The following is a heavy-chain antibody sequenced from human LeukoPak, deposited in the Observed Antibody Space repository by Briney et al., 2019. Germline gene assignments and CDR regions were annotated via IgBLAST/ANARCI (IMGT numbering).Heavy chain of an antibody. CDR2: IKQDGSEK. Sequence: GGSLRLSCAASGFTLSSFWMGWGRQAPGKGLEWVASIKQDGSEKYYVDSVKGRFTISRDNAKNSLYLQMNSLRAEDTAMYYCARDSAGNDYWGQGTLVTVSS. J-gene: IGHJ4*02. V-gene: IGHV3-7*01. CDR1: GFTLSSFW. CDR3: ARDSAGNDY. D-gene: IGHD6-13*01.